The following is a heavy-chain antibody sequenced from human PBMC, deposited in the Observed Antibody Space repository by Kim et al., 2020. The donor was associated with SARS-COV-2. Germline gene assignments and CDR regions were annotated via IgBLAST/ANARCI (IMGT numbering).Heavy chain of an antibody. CDR2: ISYDGSNK. V-gene: IGHV3-30*04. D-gene: IGHD2-21*01. CDR3: ARSGIAQGSPAYFQH. Sequence: GGSLRLSCAASGFTFSSYAMHWVRQAPGKGLEWVAVISYDGSNKYYADSVKGRFTISRDNSKNTLYLQMNSLRAEDTAVYYCARSGIAQGSPAYFQHWGQGTLVTVSS. CDR1: GFTFSSYA. J-gene: IGHJ1*01.